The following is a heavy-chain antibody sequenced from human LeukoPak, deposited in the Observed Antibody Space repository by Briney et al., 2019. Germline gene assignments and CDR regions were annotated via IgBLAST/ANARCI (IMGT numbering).Heavy chain of an antibody. CDR2: IIPILGIA. Sequence: PGRSLRLSCAASGGTFSSYAISWVRQAPGQGLEWMGRIIPILGIANYAQKFQGRVTITADKSTSTAYMELSSLRSEDTAVYYCARVPGSYYVDYYYGMDVWGQGTTVTVSS. D-gene: IGHD1-26*01. J-gene: IGHJ6*02. CDR3: ARVPGSYYVDYYYGMDV. V-gene: IGHV1-69*04. CDR1: GGTFSSYA.